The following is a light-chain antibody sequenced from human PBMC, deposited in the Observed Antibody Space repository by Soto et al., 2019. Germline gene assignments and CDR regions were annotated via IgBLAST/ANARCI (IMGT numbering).Light chain of an antibody. CDR1: SSNIGSNY. Sequence: QSVLTQPPSASGTPGQRVTISCSGSSSNIGSNYVYWYQQLPGTAPKLLIYQSDQRPSGVPDRFSGSKSGTSASLAISGLRSEDEADYYCTSWDDSLRHPVFGGGTKLTVL. CDR3: TSWDDSLRHPV. J-gene: IGLJ2*01. CDR2: QSD. V-gene: IGLV1-47*01.